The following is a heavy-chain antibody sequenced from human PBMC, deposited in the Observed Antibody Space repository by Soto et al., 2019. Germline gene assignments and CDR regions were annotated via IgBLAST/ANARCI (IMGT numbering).Heavy chain of an antibody. CDR2: INVYSGTT. CDR1: GYTFSDYG. V-gene: IGHV1-18*01. D-gene: IGHD3-22*01. CDR3: ARGRGGYLSSSGHTHNYLDY. Sequence: QVHLVQSGSEVKTAGAAVKVSCKASGYTFSDYGVSWVRQAPGQVLEWMGWINVYSGTTNYLPKFQGRVTMTTDTSTSTLYMELRDLSSEDTAVYYCARGRGGYLSSSGHTHNYLDYWGQGTLVTVSS. J-gene: IGHJ4*02.